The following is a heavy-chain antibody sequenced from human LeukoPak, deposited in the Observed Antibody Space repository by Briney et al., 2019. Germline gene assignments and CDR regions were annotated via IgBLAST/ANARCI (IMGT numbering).Heavy chain of an antibody. V-gene: IGHV4-34*01. CDR1: GGSFSGYY. CDR3: ARAASDWFDP. Sequence: SETLSLTCAVYGGSFSGYYWSWIRQPPGKGLEWIGEINHSGSTNYNPSLKSRVTISVDTSKNQFSLKLSSVTAADTAVYYCARAASDWFDPWGQGTLVTVSS. J-gene: IGHJ5*02. CDR2: INHSGST.